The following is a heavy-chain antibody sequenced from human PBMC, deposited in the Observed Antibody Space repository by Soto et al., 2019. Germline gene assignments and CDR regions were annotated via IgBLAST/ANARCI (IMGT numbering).Heavy chain of an antibody. CDR3: ARDDYDSSGYYYVDY. D-gene: IGHD3-22*01. V-gene: IGHV3-33*01. CDR1: GFTFSSYG. CDR2: IWYDGSNK. J-gene: IGHJ4*02. Sequence: PGGSLRLSCAASGFTFSSYGMHRVRQAPGKGLEWVAVIWYDGSNKYYADSLKGRFTISRDNSKKTLYLQVNSLRAEDTAVYFCARDDYDSSGYYYVDYWGQGT.